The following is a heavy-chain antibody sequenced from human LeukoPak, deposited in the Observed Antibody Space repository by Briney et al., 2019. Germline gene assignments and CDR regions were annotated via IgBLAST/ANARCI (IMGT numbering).Heavy chain of an antibody. D-gene: IGHD3-10*01. V-gene: IGHV4-61*02. CDR1: GGSINSGSYY. CDR3: ARPHGSGSYFDY. J-gene: IGHJ4*02. Sequence: PSETLSLTCTVSGGSINSGSYYWSWIRQPAGKGLEWIGRIYTSGSTNYNPSLKSRVTISVDTSKNQFSLKLSSVTAADTAVYYCARPHGSGSYFDYWGQGTLVTVSS. CDR2: IYTSGST.